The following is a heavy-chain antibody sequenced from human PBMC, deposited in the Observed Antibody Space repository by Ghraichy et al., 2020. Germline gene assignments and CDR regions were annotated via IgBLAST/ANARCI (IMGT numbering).Heavy chain of an antibody. CDR2: IWYDGSNK. D-gene: IGHD4-17*01. Sequence: GGSLRLSCAASGFTFSSYGMHWVRQAPGKGLEWVAVIWYDGSNKYYADSVKGRFTISRDNSKNTLYLQMNSLRAEDTAVYYCARESTTWRDAFDIWGQGTMVTVSS. V-gene: IGHV3-33*01. J-gene: IGHJ3*02. CDR3: ARESTTWRDAFDI. CDR1: GFTFSSYG.